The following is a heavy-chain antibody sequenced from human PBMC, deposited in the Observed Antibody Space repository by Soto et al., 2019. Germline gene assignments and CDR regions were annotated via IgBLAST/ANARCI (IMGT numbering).Heavy chain of an antibody. CDR2: IYNDGRT. CDR3: ASHGVDDSPCYLWFYFDY. J-gene: IGHJ4*02. Sequence: QVQLQESGPGLVKPSQTLSLTCTVSGASISSGYWSWIRQSPGKGLEWIGYIYNDGRTHYNPSVRRRVTISVDTSKNKFSLILTSVTAPDTAVYHCASHGVDDSPCYLWFYFDYWGQGSLVTVSS. D-gene: IGHD3-22*01. CDR1: GASISSGY. V-gene: IGHV4-30-4*01.